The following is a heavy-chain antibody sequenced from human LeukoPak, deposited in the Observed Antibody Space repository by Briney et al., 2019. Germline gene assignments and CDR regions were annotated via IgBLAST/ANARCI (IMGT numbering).Heavy chain of an antibody. V-gene: IGHV4-59*01. CDR1: GGSFSGYY. Sequence: SETLSLTCAVYGGSFSGYYWSWIRQPPGKGLEWIGYIYYSGSTNYNPSLKSRVTISVDTSKNQFSLKLSSVTAADTAVYYCASTRLKVNGAFDIWGQGTMVTVSS. CDR3: ASTRLKVNGAFDI. CDR2: IYYSGST. D-gene: IGHD3-16*01. J-gene: IGHJ3*02.